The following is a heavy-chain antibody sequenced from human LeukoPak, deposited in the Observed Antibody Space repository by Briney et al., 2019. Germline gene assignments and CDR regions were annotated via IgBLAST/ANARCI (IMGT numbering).Heavy chain of an antibody. Sequence: GSLRLSFAASGFPFSSYSMNWVRPAPGKGLEWVSYISSSSSTIFYADSVKGRFTISRDNAKNSLYLQMNSLRAEDTAVYYCASIGYCSGGSCYSSAVFDYWGQGTLVTVSS. D-gene: IGHD2-15*01. CDR2: ISSSSSTI. J-gene: IGHJ4*02. CDR1: GFPFSSYS. V-gene: IGHV3-48*01. CDR3: ASIGYCSGGSCYSSAVFDY.